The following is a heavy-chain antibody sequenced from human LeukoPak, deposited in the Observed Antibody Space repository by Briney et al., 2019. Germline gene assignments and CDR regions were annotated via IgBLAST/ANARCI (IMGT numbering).Heavy chain of an antibody. J-gene: IGHJ5*02. CDR1: GGSISSYY. CDR3: ARAPDYRWFDP. CDR2: IYYSGST. V-gene: IGHV4-59*01. Sequence: SETLSLTCTVSGGSISSYYWSWIRQPPGKGLEWIAYIYYSGSTNFNPSLKSRGTISIDTSKNQFSLKLSSVTAADTAMYYCARAPDYRWFDPWGQGTPVTVSS. D-gene: IGHD4/OR15-4a*01.